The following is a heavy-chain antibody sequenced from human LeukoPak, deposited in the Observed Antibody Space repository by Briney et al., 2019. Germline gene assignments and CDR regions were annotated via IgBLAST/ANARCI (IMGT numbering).Heavy chain of an antibody. V-gene: IGHV1-2*02. Sequence: GASVKVSCKASGYTFTGYYMHWVRQAPGQGLEWMGWMNPNSGGTNYAQKFQGRVTMTRDTSISTAYMELSRLRSDDTAVYYCARDKGGGWYVGGAFDIWGQGTMVTVSS. CDR2: MNPNSGGT. CDR1: GYTFTGYY. D-gene: IGHD6-19*01. J-gene: IGHJ3*02. CDR3: ARDKGGGWYVGGAFDI.